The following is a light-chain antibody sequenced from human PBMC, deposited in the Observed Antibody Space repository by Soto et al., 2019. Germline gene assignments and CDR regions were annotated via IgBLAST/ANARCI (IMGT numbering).Light chain of an antibody. Sequence: QSVLTQPASVSGSPGQSITISCTGTSSDVGGYNSVSWYQQHPGKAPKLMIYEVSNRPSGVSNRFSGSKSGNTASLTISGLQAEDEADYYCSSYTSSNTHVFGTGTKLTVL. J-gene: IGLJ1*01. CDR2: EVS. CDR3: SSYTSSNTHV. CDR1: SSDVGGYNS. V-gene: IGLV2-14*01.